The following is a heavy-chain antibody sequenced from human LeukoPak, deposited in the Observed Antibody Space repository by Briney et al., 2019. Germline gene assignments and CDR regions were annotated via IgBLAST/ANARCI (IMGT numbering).Heavy chain of an antibody. D-gene: IGHD6-25*01. J-gene: IGHJ6*02. CDR3: ARWRRGFGYYYYYGMDV. CDR2: INHSGST. CDR1: GGSFSGYY. V-gene: IGHV4-34*01. Sequence: SETLSLTCAVYGGSFSGYYWSWIRQPPGKGLEWIGEINHSGSTNYNPSLKSRVTISVDTSKNQSSLKLSSVTAADTAGYYCARWRRGFGYYYYYGMDVWGQGTTVTVSS.